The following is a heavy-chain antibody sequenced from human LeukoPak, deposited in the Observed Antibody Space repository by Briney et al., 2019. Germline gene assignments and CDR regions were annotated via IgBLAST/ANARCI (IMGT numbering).Heavy chain of an antibody. CDR1: GCTISSCSYY. D-gene: IGHD3-22*01. CDR3: ERHAPIVVDNDAFDI. V-gene: IGHV4-39*01. Sequence: SETLTLTCAVSGCTISSCSYYWVWLPQPPGKGLEWIGRIYYSESSYSNSSLKSRVTISVDTCKNPFSLKLSSVTSADTAVYYCERHAPIVVDNDAFDIWGQGTMVTVSS. J-gene: IGHJ3*02. CDR2: IYYSESS.